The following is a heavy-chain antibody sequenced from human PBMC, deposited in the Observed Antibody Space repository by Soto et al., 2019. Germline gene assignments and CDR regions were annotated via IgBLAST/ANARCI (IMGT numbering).Heavy chain of an antibody. CDR1: GFTFSSYA. CDR2: ISSNGGST. V-gene: IGHV3-64*01. Sequence: GGSLRLSCAASGFTFSSYAMHWVRQAPGKGLEYVSAISSNGGSTYYANSVKGRFTISRDNSKNTLYLQMGSLRAEDMAVYYCARGDVGELPLGAFDIWGQGTMVTVSS. CDR3: ARGDVGELPLGAFDI. D-gene: IGHD3-10*01. J-gene: IGHJ3*02.